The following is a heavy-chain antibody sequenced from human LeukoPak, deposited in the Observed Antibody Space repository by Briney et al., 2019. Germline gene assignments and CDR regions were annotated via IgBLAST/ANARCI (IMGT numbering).Heavy chain of an antibody. J-gene: IGHJ4*02. V-gene: IGHV3-30*18. CDR2: ISYDGSNK. D-gene: IGHD3-9*01. CDR1: EFTFSSYG. Sequence: GGSLRLSCAASEFTFSSYGMHWVRQAPGKGLEWVAVISYDGSNKYYADSVKGRFTISRDNSKNTLYLQMNSLRAEDTAVYYCAKDYDILTGYYIGGGVDYWGQGTLVTVSS. CDR3: AKDYDILTGYYIGGGVDY.